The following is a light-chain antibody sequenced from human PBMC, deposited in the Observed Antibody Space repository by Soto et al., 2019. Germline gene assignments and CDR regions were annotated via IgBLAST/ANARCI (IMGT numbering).Light chain of an antibody. CDR3: SSYTSGTTLYV. J-gene: IGLJ1*01. V-gene: IGLV2-14*01. CDR2: GAT. Sequence: QSALTQPASLSGSPGQSITISCTGTSSDIGAYDYVSWFQHHPGKAPRLVIYGATNRPSGVSHRFSGSRSGNTASLTISGLQADDEADYYCSSYTSGTTLYVFGTGTKVTVL. CDR1: SSDIGAYDY.